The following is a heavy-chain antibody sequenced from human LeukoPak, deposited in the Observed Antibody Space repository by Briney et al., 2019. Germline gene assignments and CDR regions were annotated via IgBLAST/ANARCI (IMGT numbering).Heavy chain of an antibody. D-gene: IGHD6-6*01. Sequence: GASVKVSCKASGGTFNSYAISWVRQAPGQGLEWMGGIIPIFGTANYAQKFQGRVTITADESTSTAYMELSSLRSEDTAVYYCARYSSSSPPDWYFDLWGRGTPVTVSS. J-gene: IGHJ2*01. CDR1: GGTFNSYA. CDR2: IIPIFGTA. CDR3: ARYSSSSPPDWYFDL. V-gene: IGHV1-69*13.